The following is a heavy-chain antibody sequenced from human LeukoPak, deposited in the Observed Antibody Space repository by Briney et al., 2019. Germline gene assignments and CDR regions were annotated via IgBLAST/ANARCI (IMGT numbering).Heavy chain of an antibody. J-gene: IGHJ4*02. CDR3: ARDNYGTLDY. CDR2: TSPKSGDT. Sequence: ASVKVSCRVSGYTFTDYFIHWVRQAPGHGLEWMGWTSPKSGDTRYTHKFQGRVTMTRDTSISTVHMELDRLTFDDTAVYYCARDNYGTLDYWGQGTLVTVSS. D-gene: IGHD4-17*01. V-gene: IGHV1-2*02. CDR1: GYTFTDYF.